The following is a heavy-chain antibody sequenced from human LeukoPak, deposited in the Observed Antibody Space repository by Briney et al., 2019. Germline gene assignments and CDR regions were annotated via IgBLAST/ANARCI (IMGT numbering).Heavy chain of an antibody. Sequence: SETLSLTCAVYGGSFSGYYWSWIRQPPGKGLEWIGEINHSGSTNYNPSLKSRVTISVDTSKNQFSLKLGSVTAADTAVYYCARGVSRRITIFGVVNSYNWFDPWGQGTLVTVSS. V-gene: IGHV4-34*01. CDR1: GGSFSGYY. D-gene: IGHD3-3*01. CDR2: INHSGST. J-gene: IGHJ5*02. CDR3: ARGVSRRITIFGVVNSYNWFDP.